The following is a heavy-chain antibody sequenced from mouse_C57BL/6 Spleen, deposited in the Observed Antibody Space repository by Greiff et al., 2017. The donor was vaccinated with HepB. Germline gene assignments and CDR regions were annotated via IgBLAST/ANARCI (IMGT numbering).Heavy chain of an antibody. CDR1: GYTFTSYG. J-gene: IGHJ4*01. Sequence: QVQLQQSGAELARPGASVKLSCKASGYTFTSYGISWVKQRTGQGLEWIGEIYPRSGNTYYNEKFKGKATLTADKSSSTAYMELRSLTSEDSAVYYCAISDGYYAMDYWGQGTSVTVSS. CDR2: IYPRSGNT. V-gene: IGHV1-81*01. D-gene: IGHD2-3*01. CDR3: AISDGYYAMDY.